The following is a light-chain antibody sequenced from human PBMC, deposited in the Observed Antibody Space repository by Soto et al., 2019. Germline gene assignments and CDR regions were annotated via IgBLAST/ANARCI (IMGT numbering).Light chain of an antibody. J-gene: IGKJ2*01. CDR2: GAS. Sequence: EVVMTQSPATVSVSPGEGVTLSCRASQTISNDLAWYQQKPGQAPRLLIYGASTRATGVPARFSGGGSGTEFTLTINRLEPEDSAVYSCQQYGRSPWTFGQGTKLEIK. CDR1: QTISND. V-gene: IGKV3-15*01. CDR3: QQYGRSPWT.